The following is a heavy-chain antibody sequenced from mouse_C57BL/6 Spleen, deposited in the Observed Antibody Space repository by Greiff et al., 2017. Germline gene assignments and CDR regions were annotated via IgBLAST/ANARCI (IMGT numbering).Heavy chain of an antibody. CDR2: IHPNSGST. D-gene: IGHD2-4*01. J-gene: IGHJ3*01. CDR3: ARTYYDYSWFAY. V-gene: IGHV1-64*01. Sequence: QVQLKQSGAELVKPGASVKLSCKASGYTFTSYWMHWVKQRPGQGLEWIGMIHPNSGSTNYNEKFKSKATLTVDKSSSTAYMQLSSLTSEDSAVYYCARTYYDYSWFAYWGQGTLVTVSA. CDR1: GYTFTSYW.